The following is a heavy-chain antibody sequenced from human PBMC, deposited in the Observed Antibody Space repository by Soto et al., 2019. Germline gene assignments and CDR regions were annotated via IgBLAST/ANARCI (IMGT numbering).Heavy chain of an antibody. J-gene: IGHJ5*02. CDR1: GGSISSGGYY. CDR2: IYYSGST. CDR3: ARESGSLNWFDP. V-gene: IGHV4-31*03. D-gene: IGHD1-26*01. Sequence: QVQLQESDPGLVKPSQTLSLTCTVSGGSISSGGYYWSWIRQHPGKGLEWIGYIYYSGSTNYNPSLKSRLTLSIDTSKNQFSLNLSSVTAADTAVYYCARESGSLNWFDPWGQGTLVTVSS.